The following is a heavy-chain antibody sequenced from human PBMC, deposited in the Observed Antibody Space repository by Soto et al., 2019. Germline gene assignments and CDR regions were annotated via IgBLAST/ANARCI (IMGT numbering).Heavy chain of an antibody. D-gene: IGHD2-15*01. V-gene: IGHV4-39*01. CDR3: ARLWGPLRGGNAGGAFDI. CDR2: IYYSGST. Sequence: QLQLQESGPGLVKPSETLSLTCTVSGGSISSSSYYWGWIRQPPGKGLEWIGSIYYSGSTYYNPSLKSRVSISVDTSKNQFSLKLSSVTAADTAVYYCARLWGPLRGGNAGGAFDIWGQGTMVTVSS. J-gene: IGHJ3*02. CDR1: GGSISSSSYY.